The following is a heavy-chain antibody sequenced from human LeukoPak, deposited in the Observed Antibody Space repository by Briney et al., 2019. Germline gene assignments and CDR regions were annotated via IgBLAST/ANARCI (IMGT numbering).Heavy chain of an antibody. J-gene: IGHJ4*02. Sequence: GGSLRLSCAASGFTFSNYGMHWVRQAPGKGLEWVAFIRYDGSNKYYADSVKGRFTISRDNSKNTLYLHMNSLRAEDTAVYYCARNPIVATTLDYWGQGTLVTVSS. V-gene: IGHV3-30*02. CDR1: GFTFSNYG. CDR2: IRYDGSNK. CDR3: ARNPIVATTLDY. D-gene: IGHD5-12*01.